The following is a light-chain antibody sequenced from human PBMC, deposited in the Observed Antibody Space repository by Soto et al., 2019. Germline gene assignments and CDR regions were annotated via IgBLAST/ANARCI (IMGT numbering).Light chain of an antibody. V-gene: IGKV1-5*03. CDR1: QSITIW. J-gene: IGKJ2*01. Sequence: DIQMTQSPSTLSASVGDRVTITCRASQSITIWLAWYQQKPGKAPKVLIYKATSLESGVPSRFSGSGSGTEFTLTISSLQPDDFATYYCQQCSTYPYTFGQGTKLEIK. CDR2: KAT. CDR3: QQCSTYPYT.